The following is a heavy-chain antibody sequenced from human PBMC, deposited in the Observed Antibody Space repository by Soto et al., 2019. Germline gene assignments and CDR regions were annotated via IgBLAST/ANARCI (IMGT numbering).Heavy chain of an antibody. J-gene: IGHJ4*02. Sequence: EVQLLESGGGWVQPGGSLRLSCAASGFTFSNYAMNWVRQAPGKGLEWVSTISGSGGSPYYADSVKGRFTISRDNSKNTLYLQMNSLRAGDSAIYYCAKEGTSGLYYFYYWGQGTLVTVSS. V-gene: IGHV3-23*01. CDR3: AKEGTSGLYYFYY. D-gene: IGHD6-19*01. CDR2: ISGSGGSP. CDR1: GFTFSNYA.